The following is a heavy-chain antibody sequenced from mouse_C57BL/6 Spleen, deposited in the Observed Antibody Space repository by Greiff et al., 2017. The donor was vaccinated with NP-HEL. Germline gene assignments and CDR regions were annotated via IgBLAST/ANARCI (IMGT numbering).Heavy chain of an antibody. CDR2: ISSGSSTI. CDR1: GFTFSDYG. D-gene: IGHD1-1*01. CDR3: ARPGFITTVVAPMDY. V-gene: IGHV5-17*01. J-gene: IGHJ4*01. Sequence: EVKLMESGGGLVKPGGSLKLSCAASGFTFSDYGMHWVRQAPEKGLEWVAYISSGSSTIYYADTVKGRFTISRDNAKNTRFLQMTSLRSEDTAMYYCARPGFITTVVAPMDYWGQGTSVTVSS.